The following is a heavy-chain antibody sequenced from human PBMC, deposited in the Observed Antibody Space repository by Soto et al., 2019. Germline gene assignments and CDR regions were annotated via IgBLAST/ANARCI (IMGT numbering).Heavy chain of an antibody. CDR2: IYTSGST. CDR1: VGSIIVYY. J-gene: IGHJ4*02. Sequence: SETLSLTCTVSVGSIIVYYWSWIRQPAGKGLEWLGRIYTSGSTNYNPSLKSRVTMSVDTSKNQFSLKLSSVTAADTAVYYCARLVVVTALGAYYFDYWGQGTLVTVSS. D-gene: IGHD2-21*02. CDR3: ARLVVVTALGAYYFDY. V-gene: IGHV4-4*07.